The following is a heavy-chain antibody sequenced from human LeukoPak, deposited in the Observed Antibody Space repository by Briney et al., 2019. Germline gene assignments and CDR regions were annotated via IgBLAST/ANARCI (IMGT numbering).Heavy chain of an antibody. CDR3: ARGRSSALAFIDY. CDR1: GGSISSSSYY. V-gene: IGHV4-39*07. D-gene: IGHD6-19*01. Sequence: PSETLSLTCTVAGGSISSSSYYWGWIRRPPGKGLEWIGSIYDSGSTYYNPSRKSRVTISVDTSKNPFSLKLRSVTAADTAVYYCARGRSSALAFIDYWGQGTLVTVSS. CDR2: IYDSGST. J-gene: IGHJ4*02.